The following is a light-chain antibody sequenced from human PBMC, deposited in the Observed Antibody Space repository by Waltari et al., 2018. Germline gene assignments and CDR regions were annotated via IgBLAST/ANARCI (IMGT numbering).Light chain of an antibody. V-gene: IGLV3-27*01. Sequence: SYELTQPSSVSVSPGQTVRNTCSGDILAKTHARWFQQKPGKAPLLVIFQDNLRPSGIPERFSGSSSGTTVTLTISGAHVDDEADYHCYSASDNNLVIFGGGTKLTVL. CDR2: QDN. CDR1: ILAKTH. J-gene: IGLJ2*01. CDR3: YSASDNNLVI.